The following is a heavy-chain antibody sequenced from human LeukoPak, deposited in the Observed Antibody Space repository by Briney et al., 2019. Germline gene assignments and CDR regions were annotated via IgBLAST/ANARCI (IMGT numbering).Heavy chain of an antibody. V-gene: IGHV3-48*04. D-gene: IGHD5-18*01. CDR1: EFTLRSSS. CDR3: AREYTSDAFDI. CDR2: IGSSSSTI. Sequence: GSLRLSCAASEFTLRSSSMNWVRQAPGKGLGWISYIGSSSSTIYYADSVKGRFTISRDNAKNSLYLQMNSLRAEDTAVYYCAREYTSDAFDIWGQGTLVTVSS. J-gene: IGHJ3*02.